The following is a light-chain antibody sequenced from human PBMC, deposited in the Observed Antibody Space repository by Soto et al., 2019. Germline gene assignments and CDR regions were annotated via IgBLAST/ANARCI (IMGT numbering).Light chain of an antibody. CDR2: EVS. J-gene: IGLJ1*01. CDR1: SRDVGSYDL. Sequence: QSVLTQPASVSLCPVQSIIISCTSTSRDVGSYDLVSWYQHHPGKAPKLMIYEVSKRPSGVSNRFSGSKSDNTASPTISGLQAEDEADYYCCSFAGSSTYVFGTGTRVTVL. CDR3: CSFAGSSTYV. V-gene: IGLV2-23*02.